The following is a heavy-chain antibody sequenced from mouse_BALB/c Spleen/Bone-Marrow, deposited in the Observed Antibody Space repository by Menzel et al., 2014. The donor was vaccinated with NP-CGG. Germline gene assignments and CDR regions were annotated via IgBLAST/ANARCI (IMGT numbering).Heavy chain of an antibody. Sequence: VQLQESGAELVRPGTSVKVSCKASGHAFTNYLLEWVKQRPGQGLEWIGVINPGSGGTKYNEKIKSKATLTVDKSSSSGYMQLSSLTSDDSEVFLCARRIRDCYGWVCWGQGTSVTVSS. CDR3: ARRIRDCYGWVC. D-gene: IGHD1-1*02. CDR1: GHAFTNYL. J-gene: IGHJ4*01. CDR2: INPGSGGT. V-gene: IGHV1-54*01.